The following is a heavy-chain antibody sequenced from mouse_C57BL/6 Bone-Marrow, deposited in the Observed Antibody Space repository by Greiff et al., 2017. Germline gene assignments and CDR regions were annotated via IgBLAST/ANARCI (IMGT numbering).Heavy chain of an antibody. J-gene: IGHJ1*03. Sequence: EVQRVESGPGLAKPSQTLSLTCSVTGYSITSDYWNWIRKFPGNKLEYMGYISYSGSTYYNPSLKSRISITRDTSKNQYYLQLKSVTTEDTATYYGAREGYGYYDSYWYFDVWGTGTTVTVSS. D-gene: IGHD2-3*01. CDR2: ISYSGST. CDR3: AREGYGYYDSYWYFDV. CDR1: GYSITSDY. V-gene: IGHV3-8*01.